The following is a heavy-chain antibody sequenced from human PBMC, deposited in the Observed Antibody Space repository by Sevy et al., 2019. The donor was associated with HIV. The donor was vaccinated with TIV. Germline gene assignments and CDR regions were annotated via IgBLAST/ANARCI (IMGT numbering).Heavy chain of an antibody. CDR3: AKGEVIETTIDY. J-gene: IGHJ4*02. CDR2: ISGSGGST. Sequence: EGSLRLSCAASGFTFSSYAMSWVRQAPGKGLEWVSAISGSGGSTYYADSVKGRFTISRDNSKNTLYLQMNSLRAEETAVYYCAKGEVIETTIDYWGQGTLVTVSS. V-gene: IGHV3-23*01. CDR1: GFTFSSYA. D-gene: IGHD1-7*01.